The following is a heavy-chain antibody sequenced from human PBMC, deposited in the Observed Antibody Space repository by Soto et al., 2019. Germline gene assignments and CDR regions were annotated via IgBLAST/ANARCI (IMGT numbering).Heavy chain of an antibody. D-gene: IGHD2-2*01. V-gene: IGHV3-30-3*01. CDR2: ISYDGSNK. Sequence: AGGSLRLSCAASGFTFSSYAMHWVRQAPGKGLEWVAVISYDGSNKYYADSVKGRFTISRDNSKNTLYLQMNSLRAEDTAVYYCASSTYCSSTSCYESSYYYYGMDVWGQGTTVTVSS. CDR3: ASSTYCSSTSCYESSYYYYGMDV. J-gene: IGHJ6*02. CDR1: GFTFSSYA.